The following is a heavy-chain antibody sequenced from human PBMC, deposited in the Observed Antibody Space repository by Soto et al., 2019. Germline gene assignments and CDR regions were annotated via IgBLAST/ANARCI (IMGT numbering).Heavy chain of an antibody. J-gene: IGHJ4*02. Sequence: QVQLQQWGAGLLKPSETLSLTCAVYGGSFSGYYWSWIRQPPGKGLEWIGEINHSGSTNYNPSLKSRVTISVDTSKYQFSLKLSSVTAADTAVYYCARADGYSSGWYPFDYWGQGTLVTVSS. CDR2: INHSGST. CDR1: GGSFSGYY. D-gene: IGHD6-19*01. CDR3: ARADGYSSGWYPFDY. V-gene: IGHV4-34*01.